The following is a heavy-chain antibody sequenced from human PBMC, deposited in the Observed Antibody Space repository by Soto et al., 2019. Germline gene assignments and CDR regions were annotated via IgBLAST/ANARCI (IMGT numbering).Heavy chain of an antibody. CDR1: GFSLPTSGVG. Sequence: QITLKESGPTLVKPTQTLTLTCTFSGFSLPTSGVGVGWSRQPPEKALEWLALIYWDADKRYSPSLESRLTITQDPSHNQVVLTMTTMDPGDTATYYCLHRLLPTWFHPWGQGTLVTVSS. J-gene: IGHJ5*02. V-gene: IGHV2-5*02. CDR2: IYWDADK. CDR3: LHRLLPTWFHP.